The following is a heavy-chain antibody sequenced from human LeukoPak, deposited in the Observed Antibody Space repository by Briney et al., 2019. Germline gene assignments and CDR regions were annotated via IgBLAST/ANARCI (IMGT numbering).Heavy chain of an antibody. CDR2: IYSSGST. CDR3: AREAARSYYGATDY. V-gene: IGHV4-61*02. D-gene: IGHD1-26*01. Sequence: SQTLSLTCSVSGGSISSGHYYWSWIRQPAGKGLEWIGRIYSSGSTHYNPSLKSRVTISLDTSKNQFSLKLFSVTATDTAVYYCAREAARSYYGATDYWGQGTLVTVSS. J-gene: IGHJ4*02. CDR1: GGSISSGHYY.